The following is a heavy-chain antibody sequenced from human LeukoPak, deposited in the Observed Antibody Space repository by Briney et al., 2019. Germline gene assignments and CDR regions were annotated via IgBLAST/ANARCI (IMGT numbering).Heavy chain of an antibody. Sequence: GGSLRLSSTASGSTFSNAWLSWVRHTPGKGLGWVGRIKSKKFGKTTDYSEPFIGRFTISRDDSKNMLYLQMNSLKAEDTAVFYCTASDTPGVDYWGQGTLLTVSS. CDR1: GSTFSNAW. D-gene: IGHD5-18*01. J-gene: IGHJ4*02. CDR3: TASDTPGVDY. V-gene: IGHV3-15*01. CDR2: IKSKKFGKTT.